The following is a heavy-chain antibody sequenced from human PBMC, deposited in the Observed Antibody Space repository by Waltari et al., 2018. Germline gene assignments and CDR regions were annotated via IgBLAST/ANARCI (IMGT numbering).Heavy chain of an antibody. CDR2: INQGGRT. CDR3: ARKSGWYSRGNQRPSGGFFDS. CDR1: GGSFSAYY. Sequence: QVQLQQWGAGLLKPSETLSLTCAVYGGSFSAYYWNWIRQSPGKGREWIGEINQGGRTSYNPSLKSRVFISVDVSKNQFSLRMNSVTAADTAVYYCARKSGWYSRGNQRPSGGFFDSWGQGGLVTVSS. V-gene: IGHV4-34*02. J-gene: IGHJ4*02. D-gene: IGHD6-13*01.